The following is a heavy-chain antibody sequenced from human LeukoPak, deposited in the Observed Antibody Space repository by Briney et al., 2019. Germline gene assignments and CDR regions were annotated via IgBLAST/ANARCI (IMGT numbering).Heavy chain of an antibody. Sequence: SETLSLTCTVSGGSISSYYWSWIRQPPGKGLESIGYIYYSGSTNYNPSLKSRVTISVDTSKNQFSLKLSSVTAADTAVYYCARNVYYYYYMDVWGKGTTVTVSS. CDR3: ARNVYYYYYMDV. J-gene: IGHJ6*03. V-gene: IGHV4-59*01. CDR1: GGSISSYY. CDR2: IYYSGST.